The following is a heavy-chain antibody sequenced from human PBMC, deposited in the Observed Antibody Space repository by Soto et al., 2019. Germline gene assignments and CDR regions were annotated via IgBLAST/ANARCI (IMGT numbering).Heavy chain of an antibody. Sequence: SETLSLTCAVSGGSISSSNWWSWVRQPPGKGLEWIGEIYHSGSTNYNPSPKSRVTISVDKSKNQFSLKLSSVTAADTAVYYCARALEQQLVWGLDPWGQGTLVTVSS. CDR3: ARALEQQLVWGLDP. CDR1: GGSISSSNW. CDR2: IYHSGST. J-gene: IGHJ5*02. D-gene: IGHD6-13*01. V-gene: IGHV4-4*02.